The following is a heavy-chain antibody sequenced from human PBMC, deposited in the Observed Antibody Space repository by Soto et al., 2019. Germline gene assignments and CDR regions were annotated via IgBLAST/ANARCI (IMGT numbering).Heavy chain of an antibody. CDR3: ARESEDLTSNFDY. Sequence: GGSLRLSCAASGFTFTRYSMNWVRQAPGKGLEWVSSISSTTNYIYYGDSMKGRFTISRDNAKNSLYLEMNSLRAEDTAVYYCARESEDLTSNFDYWGQGTLFNVSS. J-gene: IGHJ4*02. CDR2: ISSTTNYI. CDR1: GFTFTRYS. V-gene: IGHV3-21*06.